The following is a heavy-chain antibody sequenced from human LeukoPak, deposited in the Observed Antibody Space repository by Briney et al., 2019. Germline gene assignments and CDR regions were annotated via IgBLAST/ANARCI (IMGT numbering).Heavy chain of an antibody. V-gene: IGHV1-46*01. Sequence: ASVKVSCTASGYIFTSYYMHWVRQAPGQGLEWMGIINPSGGSTSYAQKFQGRVTMTRDMSTSTVYMELSSLRSEDTAVYYCARVYDSSGYFDYWGQGTLVTVSS. D-gene: IGHD3-22*01. CDR3: ARVYDSSGYFDY. CDR1: GYIFTSYY. CDR2: INPSGGST. J-gene: IGHJ4*02.